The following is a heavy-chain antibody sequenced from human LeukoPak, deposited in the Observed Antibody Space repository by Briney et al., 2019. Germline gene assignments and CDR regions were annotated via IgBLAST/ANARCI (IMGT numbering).Heavy chain of an antibody. CDR3: AREDGSGSYYKEDFDY. CDR1: GYTFTGYY. V-gene: IGHV1-2*02. CDR2: INPNSGGT. D-gene: IGHD3-10*01. Sequence: ASVKVSCKASGYTFTGYYMHWVRQAPGQGLEWMGWINPNSGGTNYAQKFQGRVTITRDTSISTAYMELSRLRSDDTAVYYCAREDGSGSYYKEDFDYWGQGTLVTVSS. J-gene: IGHJ4*02.